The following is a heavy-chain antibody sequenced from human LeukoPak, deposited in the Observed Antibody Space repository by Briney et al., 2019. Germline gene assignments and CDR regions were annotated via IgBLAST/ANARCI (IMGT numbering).Heavy chain of an antibody. J-gene: IGHJ4*02. CDR2: INPNTGET. V-gene: IGHV1-2*02. CDR1: GYTFTGYY. CDR3: ASYPRYSSTPPFDY. Sequence: ATVKVSCKASGYTFTGYYMHWLRQAPGQGLEWMGWINPNTGETNSAQKFQGRVTMTRDTTINTAYMELTRLTSDDTAVYYCASYPRYSSTPPFDYWGQGTLVTVSS. D-gene: IGHD2-2*01.